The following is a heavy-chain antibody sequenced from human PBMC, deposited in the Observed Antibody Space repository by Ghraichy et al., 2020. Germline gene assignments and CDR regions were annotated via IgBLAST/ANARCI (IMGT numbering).Heavy chain of an antibody. CDR3: ARLPPAHYYYSYYMDV. J-gene: IGHJ6*03. V-gene: IGHV4-34*01. Sequence: ESLNISCAVYGGSLSGYSWNWIRQPPGKGLQWIGEINHSGSTSYNPSLKSRVTMSVDTSKNQFSLRLSSVTAADTAVYYCARLPPAHYYYSYYMDVWGKGTTVTVSS. CDR2: INHSGST. CDR1: GGSLSGYS.